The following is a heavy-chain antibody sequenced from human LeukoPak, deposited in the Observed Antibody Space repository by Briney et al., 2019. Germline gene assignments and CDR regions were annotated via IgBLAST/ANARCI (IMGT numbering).Heavy chain of an antibody. Sequence: NPSETLSLTCTVSGGSISSGGYYWSWIRQHPGKGLEWIGYIYYSGSTYYNPSLKSRVTISVDTSKNQFSLKLSSVTAADTAVYYCARSRPYYDSSGYYLYPFPVDYWGQGTLVTVSS. CDR1: GGSISSGGYY. V-gene: IGHV4-31*03. J-gene: IGHJ4*02. CDR3: ARSRPYYDSSGYYLYPFPVDY. CDR2: IYYSGST. D-gene: IGHD3-22*01.